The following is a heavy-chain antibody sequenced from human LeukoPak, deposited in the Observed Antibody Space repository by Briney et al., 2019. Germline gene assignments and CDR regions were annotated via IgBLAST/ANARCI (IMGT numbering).Heavy chain of an antibody. V-gene: IGHV4-39*07. CDR1: GGSISSSSYY. J-gene: IGHJ4*02. Sequence: SETLSLTCTVSGGSISSSSYYWGWIRQPPGKGLEWIGSIYYSGSTYYNPSLKSRVTISVDTSKNQFSLKLSSVTAADTAVYYCARRDRGFGGYFDYWGQGTLVTVSS. CDR2: IYYSGST. D-gene: IGHD2-15*01. CDR3: ARRDRGFGGYFDY.